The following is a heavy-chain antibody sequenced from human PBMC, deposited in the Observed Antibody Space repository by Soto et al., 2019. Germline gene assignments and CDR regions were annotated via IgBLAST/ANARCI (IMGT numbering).Heavy chain of an antibody. CDR3: ARAAMGGSSWPFDY. CDR2: IYYSGNT. V-gene: IGHV4-39*07. D-gene: IGHD6-13*01. Sequence: SETLSLTCTVSGVSTSSINYYWGWIRQPPGKGLEWIASIYYSGNTYYNPSLKSRVTMSVDTSKNQFSLKLSSVTAADTAVYYWARAAMGGSSWPFDYWGQGTLVTVSS. CDR1: GVSTSSINYY. J-gene: IGHJ4*02.